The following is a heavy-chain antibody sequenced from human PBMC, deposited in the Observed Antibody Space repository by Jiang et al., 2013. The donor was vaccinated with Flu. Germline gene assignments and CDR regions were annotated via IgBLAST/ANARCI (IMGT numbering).Heavy chain of an antibody. J-gene: IGHJ4*02. V-gene: IGHV4-59*01. CDR2: IYFSGST. Sequence: GPGLVKPSETLSLTCTVSGGSISSDNWSWIRQPPGKGLEWIGYIYFSGSTNYNPSLKSRVAISVDTSKKHFSLKLTSVTAADTAVYYCARSPRPYYYDSSTDWGQG. CDR1: GGSISSDN. D-gene: IGHD3-22*01. CDR3: ARSPRPYYYDSSTD.